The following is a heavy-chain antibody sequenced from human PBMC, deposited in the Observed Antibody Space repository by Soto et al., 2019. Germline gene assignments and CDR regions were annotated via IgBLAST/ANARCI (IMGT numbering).Heavy chain of an antibody. V-gene: IGHV4-59*01. D-gene: IGHD2-2*02. CDR3: ARDSRYCSGPRCYSASDDAFDV. CDR1: GGSITNYY. J-gene: IGHJ3*01. CDR2: MFYSGST. Sequence: SETLSLTCTVSGGSITNYYWNWIRRPPGKGLEWIGYMFYSGSTNYNPSLKSRVTISVDTSKSQISLELTSVTAADTAMYYCARDSRYCSGPRCYSASDDAFDVWGQGTMVTVSS.